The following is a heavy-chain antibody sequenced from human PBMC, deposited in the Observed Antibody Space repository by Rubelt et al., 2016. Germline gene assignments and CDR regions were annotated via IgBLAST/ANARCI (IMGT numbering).Heavy chain of an antibody. V-gene: IGHV1-18*01. Sequence: QVQMVQSGAEVKKPGSSVKVSCKASGGTFSSYAISWVRQAPGQGLEWMGRISVHTGSTNYAVKVQGRVILHRETATITAYMELRGLRSDDTAIYYCARPYSNYEEDALDIWGQGTLVTVSS. CDR1: GGTFSSYA. CDR3: ARPYSNYEEDALDI. D-gene: IGHD4-11*01. CDR2: ISVHTGST. J-gene: IGHJ3*02.